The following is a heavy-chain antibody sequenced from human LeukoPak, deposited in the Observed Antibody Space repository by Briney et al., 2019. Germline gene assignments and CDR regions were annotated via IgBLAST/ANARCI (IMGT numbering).Heavy chain of an antibody. CDR2: INHNGNVN. Sequence: GGSLRLSCSASGFTFSSYWMNWARQAPGKGLEWVASINHNGNVNYYVDSVKGRFTISRDNAKNSLYLQMSHLRAEDTAVYFCARGGGLDVWGQGATVTVSS. J-gene: IGHJ6*02. CDR3: ARGGGLDV. D-gene: IGHD3-16*01. CDR1: GFTFSSYW. V-gene: IGHV3-7*03.